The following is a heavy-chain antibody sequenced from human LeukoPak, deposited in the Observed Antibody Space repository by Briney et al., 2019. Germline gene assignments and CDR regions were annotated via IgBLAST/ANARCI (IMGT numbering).Heavy chain of an antibody. Sequence: SETLSLTCTVSGYSISSGYYWGWIRQPPGKGLEWIGSIHHSGNTYYNPSLKSRVTISVDTSKNQFSLKLNSVTAADTAIYYCARDVDYWGQGTLVTVSS. J-gene: IGHJ4*02. CDR1: GYSISSGYY. CDR2: IHHSGNT. CDR3: ARDVDY. V-gene: IGHV4-38-2*02.